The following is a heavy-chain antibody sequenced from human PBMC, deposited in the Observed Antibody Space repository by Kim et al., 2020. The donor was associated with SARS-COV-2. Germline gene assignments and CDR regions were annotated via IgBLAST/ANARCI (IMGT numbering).Heavy chain of an antibody. CDR1: GFTFSSYG. CDR2: ISYDGSNK. CDR3: AKDRALFGNYGIFDY. D-gene: IGHD4-4*01. J-gene: IGHJ4*02. Sequence: GGSLRLSCAASGFTFSSYGMHWVRQAPGKGLEWVAVISYDGSNKYYADSVKGRFTISRDNSKNTLYLQMNSLRAEDTAVYYCAKDRALFGNYGIFDYWGQGTLVTVSS. V-gene: IGHV3-30*18.